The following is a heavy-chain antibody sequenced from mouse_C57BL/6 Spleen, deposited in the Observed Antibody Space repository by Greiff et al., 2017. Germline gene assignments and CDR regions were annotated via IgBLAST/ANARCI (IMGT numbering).Heavy chain of an antibody. CDR2: FHPYNDDT. CDR3: ARGYYGSSWYFDV. D-gene: IGHD1-1*01. V-gene: IGHV1-47*01. Sequence: VQLQESGAELVKPGASVKMSCKASGYTFTTYPIEWMKQNHGKSLEWIGNFHPYNDDTKYNEKFKGKATLTVEKSSSTVYLELSRLTSDDSAVYYCARGYYGSSWYFDVWGTGTTVTVSS. CDR1: GYTFTTYP. J-gene: IGHJ1*03.